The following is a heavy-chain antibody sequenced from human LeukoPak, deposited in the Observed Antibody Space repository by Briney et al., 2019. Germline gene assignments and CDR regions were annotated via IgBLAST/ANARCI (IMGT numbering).Heavy chain of an antibody. J-gene: IGHJ6*02. D-gene: IGHD3-3*01. CDR1: GGSISSYY. CDR2: IYCSGST. Sequence: SETLSLTCTVSGGSISSYYWSWIRQPPGKGLEWIGYIYCSGSTNYNPSLKSRVTISVHTSKNQFSLKLSSVTAADTAVYYCARDISFWSGYGMVVWGQGTTVTVSS. CDR3: ARDISFWSGYGMVV. V-gene: IGHV4-59*01.